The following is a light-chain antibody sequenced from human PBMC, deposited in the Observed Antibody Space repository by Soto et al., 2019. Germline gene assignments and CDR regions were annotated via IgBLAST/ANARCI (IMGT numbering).Light chain of an antibody. CDR3: QQRNIWPPVT. CDR2: GAF. V-gene: IGKV3-11*01. CDR1: PSVTNY. J-gene: IGKJ5*01. Sequence: EIVFTQSPATVSLSTGKRATLSCRASPSVTNYLAWYQQKPGQPPRLLIYGAFNRAAGIPARFSGSGSGTDFTLTISSLEPEDSAVYYCQQRNIWPPVTFGQGTRLEIK.